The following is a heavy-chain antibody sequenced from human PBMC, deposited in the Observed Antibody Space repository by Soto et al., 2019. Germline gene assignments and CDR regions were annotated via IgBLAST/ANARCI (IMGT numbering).Heavy chain of an antibody. Sequence: LRLSCAASGFTFSSYAMSWVRQAPGKGLEWVSAISGSGGSTYYADSVKGRFTISRDNSKNTLYLQMSSLRAEDTAVYYCAKDVSSGWYYYGMDVWGQGTTVTVSS. V-gene: IGHV3-23*01. D-gene: IGHD6-19*01. CDR1: GFTFSSYA. CDR3: AKDVSSGWYYYGMDV. CDR2: ISGSGGST. J-gene: IGHJ6*02.